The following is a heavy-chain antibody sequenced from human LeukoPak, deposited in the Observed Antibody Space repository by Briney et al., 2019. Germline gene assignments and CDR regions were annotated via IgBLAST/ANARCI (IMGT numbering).Heavy chain of an antibody. CDR1: GFTFSSYG. CDR2: ISYDGSNK. V-gene: IGHV3-30*18. CDR3: AKQVGAPYYFDY. D-gene: IGHD1-26*01. J-gene: IGHJ4*02. Sequence: PGGSLRLSCAASGFTFSSYGMHWVRQAPGKGLEWVAVISYDGSNKYYADSVKGRFTISRDNSKNTLYLQMNSLRAEDTAVYYCAKQVGAPYYFDYWGQGTLVTVSS.